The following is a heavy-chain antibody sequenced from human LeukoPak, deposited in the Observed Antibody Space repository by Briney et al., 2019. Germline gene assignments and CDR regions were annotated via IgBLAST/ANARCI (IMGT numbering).Heavy chain of an antibody. V-gene: IGHV4-59*01. CDR1: GGSISSYY. D-gene: IGHD4-17*01. CDR2: IYYSGST. Sequence: PSETLSLTCTGSGGSISSYYWSWIRQPPGKGLEWVGYIYYSGSTNYNPSLKSRVTISVDTSKNQFSLKLSSVTAPDTALYYCARDRNYGEGSFDYWGQGTLVTVSS. J-gene: IGHJ4*02. CDR3: ARDRNYGEGSFDY.